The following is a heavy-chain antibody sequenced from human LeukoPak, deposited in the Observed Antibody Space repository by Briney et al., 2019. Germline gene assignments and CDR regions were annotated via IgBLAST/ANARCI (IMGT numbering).Heavy chain of an antibody. CDR3: ATISIAARGVFDY. CDR2: ISYDGSNK. CDR1: GFTFSSYA. Sequence: GGSLRLSCAASGFTFSSYAMHWVRQAPGKGLEWVAVISYDGSNKYYADSVKGRFTISRDNSKNTLYLQMNSLRAEDTAVYYCATISIAARGVFDYWGQGTLVTVSS. V-gene: IGHV3-30*04. J-gene: IGHJ4*02. D-gene: IGHD6-6*01.